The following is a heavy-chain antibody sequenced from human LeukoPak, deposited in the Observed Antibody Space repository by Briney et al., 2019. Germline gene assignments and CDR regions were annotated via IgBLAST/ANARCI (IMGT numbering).Heavy chain of an antibody. J-gene: IGHJ4*02. CDR2: IRYDGSKK. CDR3: AKAGGDGTLGTY. V-gene: IGHV3-30*02. Sequence: GSLRLSCAASGFTFSSHGMHWVRQAPGKGLEWVAFIRYDGSKKYYADSVKGRFTISRDNSKNTLSLQMNSLRAEDTAVYYCAKAGGDGTLGTYWGQGTLVTVSS. CDR1: GFTFSSHG. D-gene: IGHD1-1*01.